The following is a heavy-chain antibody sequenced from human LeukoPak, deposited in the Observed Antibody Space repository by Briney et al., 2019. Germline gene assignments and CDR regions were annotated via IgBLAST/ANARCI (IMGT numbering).Heavy chain of an antibody. J-gene: IGHJ4*02. V-gene: IGHV3-30-3*01. CDR2: ISYDGSNK. Sequence: GGSLRLSCAASGFTFSSYAMHWVRQAPGKGLEWVAVISYDGSNKYYADSVKGRFTISRDNSKNTLYLQVNSLRAEDTAVYYCARVPLKAAARLKDDYWGQGTLVTVSS. CDR3: ARVPLKAAARLKDDY. D-gene: IGHD6-13*01. CDR1: GFTFSSYA.